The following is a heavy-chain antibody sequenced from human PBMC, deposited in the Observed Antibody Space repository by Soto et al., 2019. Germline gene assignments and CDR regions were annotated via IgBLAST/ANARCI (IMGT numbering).Heavy chain of an antibody. J-gene: IGHJ5*01. CDR3: ARGQYSRDGYNECFDS. CDR2: IYHSGST. D-gene: IGHD3-22*01. CDR1: GGSISSGGYS. Sequence: SETLSLTCAVSGGSISSGGYSWSWIRQPPGKGLEWIGYIYHSGSTYYNPSLKSRVTISVDRSKNQFSLKLSSVTAADTAVYYCARGQYSRDGYNECFDSWGQGTLVTVSS. V-gene: IGHV4-30-2*01.